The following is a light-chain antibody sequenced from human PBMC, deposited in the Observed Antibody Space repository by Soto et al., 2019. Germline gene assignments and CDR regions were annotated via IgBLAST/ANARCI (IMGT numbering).Light chain of an antibody. CDR2: AAS. J-gene: IGKJ4*01. Sequence: AIQMTQSPSSLSASVGDRITITCRASQGVGNDLGWFQQKPGKVPNLLIYAASTLHSGVSSRFSGSGSGTDFTLIISSLQPEDSATYYCLLDFNYQLTFGGGTRVEIK. CDR1: QGVGND. V-gene: IGKV1-6*01. CDR3: LLDFNYQLT.